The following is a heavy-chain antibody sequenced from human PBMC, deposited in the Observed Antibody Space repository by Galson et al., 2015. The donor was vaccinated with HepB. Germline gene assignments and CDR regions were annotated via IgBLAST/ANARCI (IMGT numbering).Heavy chain of an antibody. CDR3: ARGRGWGLSGGYSMDY. Sequence: SLRLSCAASGFAFSNYWMHWFRQAPGKGLVWVSRIKTYGSSTSYADSVKGRFTISRDNAKNTLYLQMNSLRADDTAVYYCARGRGWGLSGGYSMDYWGQGTLVTVS. D-gene: IGHD3-22*01. J-gene: IGHJ4*02. CDR2: IKTYGSST. V-gene: IGHV3-74*01. CDR1: GFAFSNYW.